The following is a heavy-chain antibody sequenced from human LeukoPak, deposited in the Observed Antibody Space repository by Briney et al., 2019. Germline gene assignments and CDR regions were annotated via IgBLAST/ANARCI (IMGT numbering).Heavy chain of an antibody. CDR2: MFYSGST. CDR3: GRNSIAVAGTSWFDP. D-gene: IGHD6-13*01. Sequence: SETLSLTCIVSGGSISTRSYYWGWIRQPPGKGPEWIGSMFYSGSTYYNPSLKTRVTISVDTSKNQFSLKPSSVTAADTAVYYCGRNSIAVAGTSWFDPWGQGTLVTVSS. J-gene: IGHJ5*02. CDR1: GGSISTRSYY. V-gene: IGHV4-39*01.